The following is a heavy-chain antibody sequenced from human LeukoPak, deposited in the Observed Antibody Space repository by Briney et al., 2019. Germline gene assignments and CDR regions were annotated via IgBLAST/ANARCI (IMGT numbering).Heavy chain of an antibody. Sequence: PSETLSLTCTVSGGSISSSSYYWGWIRQPPGKGLEWIGSIYYSGSTYYNPSLKSRVTISAVTSKNQFSLKLSSVTAAHTAVYYCARLGGSSGWPYFDYWGQGTLVTVPS. D-gene: IGHD6-19*01. CDR3: ARLGGSSGWPYFDY. CDR1: GGSISSSSYY. V-gene: IGHV4-39*01. J-gene: IGHJ4*02. CDR2: IYYSGST.